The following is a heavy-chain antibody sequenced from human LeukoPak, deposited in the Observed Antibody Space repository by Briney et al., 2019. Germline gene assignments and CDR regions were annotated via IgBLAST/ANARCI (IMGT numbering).Heavy chain of an antibody. Sequence: PSETLSLTCAVYGGSFSGYYWSWIRQPPGKGLEWIGEINHSGSTNYNPSLKSRVTISVDTSKNQFSLKLSSVTAADTAVYYCARQVRLGGHYYFDYWGQGTQVTVSS. CDR2: INHSGST. CDR3: ARQVRLGGHYYFDY. J-gene: IGHJ4*02. D-gene: IGHD6-19*01. V-gene: IGHV4-34*01. CDR1: GGSFSGYY.